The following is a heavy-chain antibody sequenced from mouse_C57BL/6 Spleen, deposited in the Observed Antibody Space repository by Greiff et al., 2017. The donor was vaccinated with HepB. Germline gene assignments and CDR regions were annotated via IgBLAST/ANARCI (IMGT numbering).Heavy chain of an antibody. CDR3: ANYYYGSSSYWYFDV. CDR2: IYPGSGST. D-gene: IGHD1-1*01. V-gene: IGHV1-55*01. J-gene: IGHJ1*03. CDR1: GYTFTSYW. Sequence: QVQLQQPGAELVKPGASVKMSCKASGYTFTSYWITWVKQRRGQGLEWIGDIYPGSGSTNYNEKFKSKATLTVDTSSSTAYMQLSSLTSEDSVVYYCANYYYGSSSYWYFDVWGTGTTVTVSS.